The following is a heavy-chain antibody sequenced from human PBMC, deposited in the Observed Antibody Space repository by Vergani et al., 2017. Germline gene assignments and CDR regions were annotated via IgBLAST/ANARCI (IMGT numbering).Heavy chain of an antibody. V-gene: IGHV3-21*01. Sequence: EVQLVESGGGLVKRGGSLRLSCAASGFTFSSYSMNWVRQAPGKGLEWVSSISSSSSYIHYSDSLKGRFTISRDNAKSSLYLQMNSLRAEDTGVYYCARDRYYLGSGRYPYLYYYCLDVWGQGTAVTVSS. CDR3: ARDRYYLGSGRYPYLYYYCLDV. J-gene: IGHJ6*02. D-gene: IGHD3-10*01. CDR1: GFTFSSYS. CDR2: ISSSSSYI.